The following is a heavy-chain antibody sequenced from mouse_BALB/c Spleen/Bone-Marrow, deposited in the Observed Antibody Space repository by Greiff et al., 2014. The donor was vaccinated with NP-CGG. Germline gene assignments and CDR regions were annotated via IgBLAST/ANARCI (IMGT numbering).Heavy chain of an antibody. Sequence: VQLQQSGAELVKPGASVKLSCKASGYTFTNYWMHWVKQRPGQGLEWIGEINPSYGRTNYNEKFKSKATLTVDKSSSTAYMQLSSPTSEDSAVYYCARGFDYWGQGTTLTVSS. J-gene: IGHJ2*01. CDR3: ARGFDY. CDR1: GYTFTNYW. CDR2: INPSYGRT. V-gene: IGHV1S81*02.